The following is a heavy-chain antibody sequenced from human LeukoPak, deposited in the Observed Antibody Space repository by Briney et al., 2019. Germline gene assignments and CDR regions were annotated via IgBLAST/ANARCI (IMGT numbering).Heavy chain of an antibody. D-gene: IGHD4-11*01. Sequence: SETLSLTCTVSGSSLSRYYWSWIRQPPGKRLEWIGYIFYSGSTNYNPSLKSRVTMSVDTSQNQFSLRLSSVTAADTAVYYCARRTSSNYVDSWGQGTLVTVSS. CDR1: GSSLSRYY. V-gene: IGHV4-59*01. CDR2: IFYSGST. J-gene: IGHJ4*02. CDR3: ARRTSSNYVDS.